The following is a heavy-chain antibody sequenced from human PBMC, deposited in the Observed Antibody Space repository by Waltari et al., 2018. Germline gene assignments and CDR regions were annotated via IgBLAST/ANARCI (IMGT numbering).Heavy chain of an antibody. J-gene: IGHJ5*02. Sequence: QVQLQESGPGLVKPSQTLSLTCTVSGGSISSGSYYWSWIRQPAGKGLEWIGRIYTSRSTNYNPSLKSRVTIAVNTSKNQCSLKLSFVTAADTAVYYCARGNDRNGFDPWGQGTLVTVSS. D-gene: IGHD3-16*01. V-gene: IGHV4-61*02. CDR3: ARGNDRNGFDP. CDR2: IYTSRST. CDR1: GGSISSGSYY.